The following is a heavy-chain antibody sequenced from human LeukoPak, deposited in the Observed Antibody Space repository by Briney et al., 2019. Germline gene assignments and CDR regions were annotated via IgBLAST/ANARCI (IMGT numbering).Heavy chain of an antibody. J-gene: IGHJ3*02. CDR3: ARENSGWYGAFDI. Sequence: PGGSLRLSCAASGFTFSSYWMHWVRQAPGKGLVWVSRINSDGSSTSYADSVKGRFTISRDNAKNTLYLQMNSLRAEDTAVYYCARENSGWYGAFDIWGQGTVVTVSS. V-gene: IGHV3-74*01. CDR2: INSDGSST. D-gene: IGHD6-13*01. CDR1: GFTFSSYW.